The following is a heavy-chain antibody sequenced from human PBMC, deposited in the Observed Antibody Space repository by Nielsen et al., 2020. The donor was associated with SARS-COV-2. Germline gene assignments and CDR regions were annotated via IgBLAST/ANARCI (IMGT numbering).Heavy chain of an antibody. CDR2: IYYSGST. J-gene: IGHJ4*02. Sequence: SETLSLTCTVSGGSISSYYWTWIRQPPGKGLEWIGYIYYSGSTNYNPSLKSRVTISVDTSKNQFSLNLSSVTAADTAVYYCARGPHDYGDYWLGYWGQGTLGTVSS. D-gene: IGHD4-17*01. CDR1: GGSISSYY. V-gene: IGHV4-59*01. CDR3: ARGPHDYGDYWLGY.